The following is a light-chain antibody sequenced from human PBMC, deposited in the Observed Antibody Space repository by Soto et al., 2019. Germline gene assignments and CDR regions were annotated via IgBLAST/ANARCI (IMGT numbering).Light chain of an antibody. J-gene: IGLJ3*02. Sequence: QSVLTQPPPASGTPGQRVTISCSGSSSNIGTNTVNWYQQLPGTAPKLLIYSNNQRPSGVRDRFSGSKSGTSASLAISGLQSEDEADYYCAAWDDSLNGWVFGGGTKLTVL. CDR1: SSNIGTNT. CDR2: SNN. CDR3: AAWDDSLNGWV. V-gene: IGLV1-44*01.